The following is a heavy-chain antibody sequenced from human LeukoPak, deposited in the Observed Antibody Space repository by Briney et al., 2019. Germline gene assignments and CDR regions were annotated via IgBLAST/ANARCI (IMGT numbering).Heavy chain of an antibody. J-gene: IGHJ6*02. Sequence: SVKVSCKASGGTFSSYAISWVRQAPGQGLEWMGGIIPIFGTANYAQKFQGRVTITADESTSTAYMELSSLRSEDTAVYYCARGDTADYYYYGMDVWGQGTMVTVSS. D-gene: IGHD5-18*01. CDR2: IIPIFGTA. V-gene: IGHV1-69*13. CDR1: GGTFSSYA. CDR3: ARGDTADYYYYGMDV.